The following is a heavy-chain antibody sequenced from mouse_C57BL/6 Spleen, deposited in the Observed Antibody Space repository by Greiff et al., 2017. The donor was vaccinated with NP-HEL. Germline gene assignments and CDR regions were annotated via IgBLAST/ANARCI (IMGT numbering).Heavy chain of an antibody. CDR3: TRDEIREYYAMDY. V-gene: IGHV5-9-1*02. Sequence: VQLKESGEGLVKPGGSLKLSCAASGFTFSSYAMSWVRQTPEKRLEWVAYISSGGDYIYYADTVKGRFTISRDNARNTLYLQMSSLKSEDTAMYYCTRDEIREYYAMDYWGQGTSVTVSS. J-gene: IGHJ4*01. CDR2: ISSGGDYI. CDR1: GFTFSSYA.